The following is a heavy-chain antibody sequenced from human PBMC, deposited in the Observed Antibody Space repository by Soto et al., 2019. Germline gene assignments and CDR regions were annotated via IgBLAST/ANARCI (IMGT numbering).Heavy chain of an antibody. CDR3: AKSAEYNYVDY. CDR2: ITATGSGT. Sequence: EVHLLESGGGLVQPGGSLRLSCAASGFTFSTYAMKWVRQAPGKGVEWASAITATGSGTYYADSVKGRFTISRDNSKNTLYLQMNSLTAEDTAVYYCAKSAEYNYVDYWGQGTLVTVSS. J-gene: IGHJ4*02. CDR1: GFTFSTYA. D-gene: IGHD5-18*01. V-gene: IGHV3-23*01.